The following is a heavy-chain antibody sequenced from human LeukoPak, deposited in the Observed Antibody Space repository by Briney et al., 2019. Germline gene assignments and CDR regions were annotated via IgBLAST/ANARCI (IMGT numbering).Heavy chain of an antibody. CDR1: GGSFSGYY. Sequence: PSETLSLTCAVYGGSFSGYYWSWIRQPPGKGLEWIGEINHSGSTNYNPSLKSRVTISVDTPKNQFSLKLSSVTAADTAVYYCARAPETTVTTSWFDPWGQGTLVTVSS. CDR3: ARAPETTVTTSWFDP. D-gene: IGHD4-11*01. V-gene: IGHV4-34*01. CDR2: INHSGST. J-gene: IGHJ5*02.